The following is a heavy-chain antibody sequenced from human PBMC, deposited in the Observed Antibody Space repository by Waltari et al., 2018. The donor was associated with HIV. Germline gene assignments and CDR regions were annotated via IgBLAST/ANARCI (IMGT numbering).Heavy chain of an antibody. Sequence: EENLVESGGGLVRPGGSRRLSCVASGYIISGTWMTWVRQVPGEGLRWVANINGDGSDDFYVDSLKVRFIISIDNDKNSVFLQMHRLRADDTAIYYCARDLTPTAGPFNYHYGLDVGGQGATVTVST. CDR1: GYIISGTW. CDR2: INGDGSDD. V-gene: IGHV3-7*01. CDR3: ARDLTPTAGPFNYHYGLDV. J-gene: IGHJ6*01. D-gene: IGHD3-10*01.